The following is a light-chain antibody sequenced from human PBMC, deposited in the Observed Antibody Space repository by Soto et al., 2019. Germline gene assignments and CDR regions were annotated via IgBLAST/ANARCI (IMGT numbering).Light chain of an antibody. CDR2: AAS. J-gene: IGKJ3*01. Sequence: DIQMTQSPSSLSASVGDRVTITCRASESISGHLNWYQQKPGKAPKVLIYAASSLQSGVPARFSGSGSGTDFTLTINSLQPEDFATYYCQQSYTTLGFTFGPGTRLDIK. V-gene: IGKV1-39*01. CDR3: QQSYTTLGFT. CDR1: ESISGH.